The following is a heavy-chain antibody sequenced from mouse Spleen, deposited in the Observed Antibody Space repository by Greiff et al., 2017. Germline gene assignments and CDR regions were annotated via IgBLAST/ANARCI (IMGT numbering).Heavy chain of an antibody. CDR2: IDPANGNT. D-gene: IGHD1-1*01. V-gene: IGHV14-3*01. CDR1: GFNIKNTY. CDR3: ARWRRILGPLYAMDY. Sequence: EVQLQQSVAELVRPGASVKLSCTASGFNIKNTYMHWVKQRPEQGLEWIGRIDPANGNTKYAPKFQGKATITADTSSNTAYLQLSSLTSEDTAVYYCARWRRILGPLYAMDYWGQGTSVTVSS. J-gene: IGHJ4*01.